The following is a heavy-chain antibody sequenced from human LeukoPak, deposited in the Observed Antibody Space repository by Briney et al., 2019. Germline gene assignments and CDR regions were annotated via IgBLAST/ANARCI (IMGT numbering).Heavy chain of an antibody. V-gene: IGHV4-39*07. CDR3: ARDGDDCSGGSCYRRPGEFDP. Sequence: SETLSLTCTVSGGSITSSSYYWAWIRQPPGKGLEWIGSLYYSGTTYYNPSLKSRVTISVDTSKYQFSLELSSVTAADTAVYYCARDGDDCSGGSCYRRPGEFDPWGQGTLVTVSS. CDR1: GGSITSSSYY. J-gene: IGHJ5*02. CDR2: LYYSGTT. D-gene: IGHD2-15*01.